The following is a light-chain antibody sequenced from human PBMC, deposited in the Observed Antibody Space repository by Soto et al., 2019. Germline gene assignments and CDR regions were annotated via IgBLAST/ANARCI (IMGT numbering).Light chain of an antibody. J-gene: IGKJ4*01. CDR1: QSISRK. V-gene: IGKV1-5*01. Sequence: DIRMTQSPSTLSTSVGDRVTITCRASQSISRKLAWYQQKPGKAPKFLIYDASSLEGGVPSRFSGSGSGTEFTLTINSLQPDDFATYYCQQYSTYPLTFGGGTKVDIK. CDR3: QQYSTYPLT. CDR2: DAS.